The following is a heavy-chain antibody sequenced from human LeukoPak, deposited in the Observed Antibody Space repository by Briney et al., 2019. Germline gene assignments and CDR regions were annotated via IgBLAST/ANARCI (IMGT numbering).Heavy chain of an antibody. CDR2: IDTTTSYK. CDR3: ARRRRINIVRGVAIGDTLDI. CDR1: GFTFSTHG. J-gene: IGHJ3*02. V-gene: IGHV3-21*01. Sequence: GGSLRLACAASGFTFSTHGMNWVRQAPGKGLEWVSFIDTTTSYKYYAHSVKGRFTISRENAQNTLYLQMNSLRADDTAFNYCARRRRINIVRGVAIGDTLDIWGQGKMVTVSS. D-gene: IGHD3-10*01.